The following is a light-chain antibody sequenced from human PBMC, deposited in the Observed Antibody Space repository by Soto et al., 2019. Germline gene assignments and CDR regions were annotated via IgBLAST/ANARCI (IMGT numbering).Light chain of an antibody. J-gene: IGLJ1*01. V-gene: IGLV2-14*01. CDR3: NSYTSSSTGV. Sequence: QSVLPQPASLSGSPGQSIAISCTGTSSDVGGFNYVSWYQQHPGKAPKLIIYDVSNRPSGVSNRFSGSKSGNTASLTISGLQAEDEADYYCNSYTSSSTGVFGTGTKVTVL. CDR1: SSDVGGFNY. CDR2: DVS.